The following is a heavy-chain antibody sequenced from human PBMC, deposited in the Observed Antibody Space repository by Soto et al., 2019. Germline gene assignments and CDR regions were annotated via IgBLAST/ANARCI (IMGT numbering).Heavy chain of an antibody. J-gene: IGHJ4*02. CDR3: AKSSRWFDGGSRYFDY. V-gene: IGHV1-46*01. CDR1: GYTFTSYY. D-gene: IGHD6-13*01. CDR2: INPSGGIT. Sequence: ASVKVSCKASGYTFTSYYLHWVRQAPGQGLEWMGIINPSGGITSYAQKFQGRVSMTRDTSTSTVYMDLSSLRSEDTAVYYCAKSSRWFDGGSRYFDYWGQGTLVTVS.